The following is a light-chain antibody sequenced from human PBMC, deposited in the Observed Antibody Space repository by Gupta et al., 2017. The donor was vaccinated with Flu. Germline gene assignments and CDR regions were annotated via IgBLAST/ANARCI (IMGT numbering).Light chain of an antibody. CDR1: QSVSGY. Sequence: EVVLTQSPATLSLSPGERATLSCRASQSVSGYLDWYQKTPGQAPRLLIYDTSNRATDSGARCCGSGVGTDVILTISRRDPEDFEVYDGHHRNNCLPLQTFGHGTKVDIK. V-gene: IGKV3-11*01. CDR2: DTS. CDR3: HHRNNCLPLQT. J-gene: IGKJ1*01.